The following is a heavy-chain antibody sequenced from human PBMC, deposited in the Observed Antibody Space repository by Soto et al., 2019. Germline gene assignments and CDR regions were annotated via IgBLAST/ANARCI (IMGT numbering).Heavy chain of an antibody. J-gene: IGHJ4*02. CDR3: ARGVTTVTTFDY. CDR1: VGSISSGGYS. CDR2: IYQSVST. V-gene: IGHV4-30-2*01. D-gene: IGHD4-17*01. Sequence: QLQLQESGSGLVKPSQTLSLTCAVSVGSISSGGYSCNWIRQPPGKGLEWIGYIYQSVSTYYNPSLKRRVTISVDRSKNPFSLKLCSVTAADTPVYYCARGVTTVTTFDYWGQGTLVTVSS.